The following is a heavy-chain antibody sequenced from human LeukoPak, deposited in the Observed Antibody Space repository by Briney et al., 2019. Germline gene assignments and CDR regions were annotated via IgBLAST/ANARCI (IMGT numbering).Heavy chain of an antibody. D-gene: IGHD6-19*01. CDR2: INHSGST. CDR3: ARHGWHAWYFDL. Sequence: KPSETLSLTCAVYGGSFSGYYWSWIRQPPGKGLEWIGGINHSGSTNYNPSLKSRVTISVDTSKNQFSLKLSSVTAADTAVYYCARHGWHAWYFDLWGRGTLVTVSS. V-gene: IGHV4-34*01. CDR1: GGSFSGYY. J-gene: IGHJ2*01.